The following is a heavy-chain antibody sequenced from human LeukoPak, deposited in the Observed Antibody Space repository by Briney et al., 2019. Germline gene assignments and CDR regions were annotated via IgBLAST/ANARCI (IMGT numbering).Heavy chain of an antibody. CDR1: GGSIGSYS. V-gene: IGHV4-59*08. CDR2: VYYSGST. J-gene: IGHJ3*02. CDR3: ARLKARDAFDI. Sequence: KTSETLSLTCTVSGGSIGSYSWNWIRQSPGTGLEWIGYVYYSGSTMYNPSLRSRVTISVDTSKNQFSLKLSSVTAADTAVYYCARLKARDAFDIWGQGTMVTVSS.